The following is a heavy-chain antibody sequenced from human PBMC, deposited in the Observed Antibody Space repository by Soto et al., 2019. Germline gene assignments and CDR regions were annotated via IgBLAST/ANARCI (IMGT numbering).Heavy chain of an antibody. CDR2: INHSGST. Sequence: PSETLALTCAVHGRPFSGYIWNRIRQPPGKGLQWIGQINHSGSTYYNPSLKSRVTISLFTSNDQFSLELDSVTAADTAVYYCASDLRSLYGMDVWGQGTTVTVS. J-gene: IGHJ6*02. CDR1: GRPFSGYI. D-gene: IGHD3-3*01. CDR3: ASDLRSLYGMDV. V-gene: IGHV4-34*01.